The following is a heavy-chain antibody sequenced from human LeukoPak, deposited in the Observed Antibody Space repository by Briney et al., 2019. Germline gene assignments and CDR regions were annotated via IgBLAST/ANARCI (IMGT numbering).Heavy chain of an antibody. Sequence: TTGGSLRLSCAASGFTFSSYSMNWVRQAPGKGLEWVSSISSSTGYIYYADSVKGRFTISRDNAKNSLYLQMNSLSLEDTAVYYCAKMGDSYASGSYSQIEYWGQGTLVTVSS. V-gene: IGHV3-21*04. CDR1: GFTFSSYS. CDR3: AKMGDSYASGSYSQIEY. CDR2: ISSSTGYI. D-gene: IGHD3-10*01. J-gene: IGHJ4*02.